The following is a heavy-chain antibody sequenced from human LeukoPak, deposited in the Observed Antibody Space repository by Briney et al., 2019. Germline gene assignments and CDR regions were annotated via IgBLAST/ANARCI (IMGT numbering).Heavy chain of an antibody. Sequence: RGGSLRLSCVVSGFSFSNYWMSWVRQAPGKGLEWVGNIKEDGSQKKYVGSVKGRFTISRDNAKNSLYLEMNSLRAEDTAVYYCVRDESAVPTFRFDYWGQGTLVAVSS. CDR3: VRDESAVPTFRFDY. CDR2: IKEDGSQK. D-gene: IGHD4-17*01. J-gene: IGHJ4*02. V-gene: IGHV3-7*01. CDR1: GFSFSNYW.